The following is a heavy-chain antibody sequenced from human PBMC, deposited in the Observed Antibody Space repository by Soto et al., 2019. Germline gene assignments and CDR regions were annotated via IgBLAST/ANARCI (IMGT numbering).Heavy chain of an antibody. V-gene: IGHV3-33*01. CDR3: ARDGIAARLPYGMDV. Sequence: RLSCAASGFTFSSYGMHWVRQAPGKGLEWVAVIWYDGSNKYYADSVKGRFTISRDNSKNTLYLQMNSLRAEDTAVYYCARDGIAARLPYGMDVWGQGTTVNVSS. D-gene: IGHD6-6*01. CDR1: GFTFSSYG. J-gene: IGHJ6*02. CDR2: IWYDGSNK.